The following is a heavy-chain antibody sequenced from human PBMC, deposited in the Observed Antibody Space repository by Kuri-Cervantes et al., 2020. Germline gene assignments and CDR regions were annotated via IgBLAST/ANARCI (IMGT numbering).Heavy chain of an antibody. J-gene: IGHJ6*02. D-gene: IGHD1-7*01. Sequence: GGSLRLSCAAAGFTFSDYYMSWIRQAPGKGLEWVAVISYDGSNKYYADSVKGRITISRDNSKNTLYLQMSTLRAEDTAVYYCARAPYNWNYAYGMDVWGQGTTVTVSS. V-gene: IGHV3-30-3*01. CDR2: ISYDGSNK. CDR3: ARAPYNWNYAYGMDV. CDR1: GFTFSDYY.